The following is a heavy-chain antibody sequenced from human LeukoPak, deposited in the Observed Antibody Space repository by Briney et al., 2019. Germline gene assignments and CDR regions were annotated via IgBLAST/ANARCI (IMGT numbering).Heavy chain of an antibody. V-gene: IGHV1-69*04. Sequence: SEKVSCKASGGTFSSYAISWVRQAPGQGLEWMGRIIPILGIANYAQKFQGRVTITADKSTSTAYMELSSLRSEDTAVYYCARENQVAGTTFDYWGQGTLVTVSS. J-gene: IGHJ4*02. CDR3: ARENQVAGTTFDY. D-gene: IGHD1-1*01. CDR1: GGTFSSYA. CDR2: IIPILGIA.